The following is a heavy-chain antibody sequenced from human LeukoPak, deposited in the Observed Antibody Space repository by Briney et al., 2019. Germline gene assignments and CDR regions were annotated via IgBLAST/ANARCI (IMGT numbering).Heavy chain of an antibody. CDR3: AELGITMIGGV. D-gene: IGHD3-10*02. J-gene: IGHJ6*04. CDR2: ISSSGSTI. CDR1: GFTFSSYE. V-gene: IGHV3-48*03. Sequence: GGSLRLSCAASGFTFSSYEMNWVRQAPGKGLEWVSYISSSGSTIYYADSVKGRFTISRDNAKNSLYMQMNSLRAEDTAVYYCAELGITMIGGVWGKGTTVTISS.